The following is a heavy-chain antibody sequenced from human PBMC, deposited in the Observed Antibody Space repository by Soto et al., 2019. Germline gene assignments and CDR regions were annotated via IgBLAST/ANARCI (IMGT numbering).Heavy chain of an antibody. J-gene: IGHJ4*02. V-gene: IGHV1-18*01. D-gene: IGHD6-13*01. CDR1: GYTFTSYG. CDR3: ARVWGSSWSINDY. Sequence: ASVKVSCKASGYTFTSYGISWVRQAPGQGLEWMGWISAYNGNTNYAQKLQGRVTMTTDTSTSTVYMELRSLRSDDTAVYYCARVWGSSWSINDYWGQGTLVTVSS. CDR2: ISAYNGNT.